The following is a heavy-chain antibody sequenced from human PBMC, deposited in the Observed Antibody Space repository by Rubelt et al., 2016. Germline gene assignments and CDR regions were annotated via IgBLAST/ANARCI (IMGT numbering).Heavy chain of an antibody. J-gene: IGHJ6*02. D-gene: IGHD3-9*01. Sequence: QVQLQQWGAGLLKPSETLSLTCAVYGGPFSGHYWSWTRQPPGKGLEWIGEINHSGSTNYNPSLKSRVTISVDTSKNQFSLKLSSLTAADTAVYYCARTDDILTSDVWGQGTTVTVSS. V-gene: IGHV4-34*01. CDR2: INHSGST. CDR3: ARTDDILTSDV. CDR1: GGPFSGHY.